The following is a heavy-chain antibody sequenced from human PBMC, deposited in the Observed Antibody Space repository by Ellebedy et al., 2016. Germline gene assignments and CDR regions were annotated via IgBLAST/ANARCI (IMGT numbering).Heavy chain of an antibody. CDR2: IYPGDSDT. J-gene: IGHJ4*02. CDR1: GYSFTSYW. Sequence: GESLKISXKGSGYSFTSYWIGWVRQMPGKGLEWMGIIYPGDSDTRYSPSFQGQVTISADKSISTAYLQWSSLKASDTAMYYCARPRGDCTSTSCSVYYFDYWGQGTLVTVSS. V-gene: IGHV5-51*01. D-gene: IGHD2-2*01. CDR3: ARPRGDCTSTSCSVYYFDY.